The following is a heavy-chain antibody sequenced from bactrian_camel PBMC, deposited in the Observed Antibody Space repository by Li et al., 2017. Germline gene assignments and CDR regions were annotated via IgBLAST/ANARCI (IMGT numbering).Heavy chain of an antibody. Sequence: DVQLVESGGGSVQAGGSLRLSCAASGNTYPRYSMGWFRQAPGKEREGIAAIEVANGGTSYADSVKDRFFISRDNPKNILYLQMNSLKPEDTALYYCASKQTRPRDGCLGGSVYGTWGQGTQVTVS. D-gene: IGHD3*01. J-gene: IGHJ6*01. CDR1: GNTYPRYS. V-gene: IGHV3S31*01. CDR2: IEVANGGT. CDR3: ASKQTRPRDGCLGGSVYGT.